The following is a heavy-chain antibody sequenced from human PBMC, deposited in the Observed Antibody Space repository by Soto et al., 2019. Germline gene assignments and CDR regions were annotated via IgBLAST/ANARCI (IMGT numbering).Heavy chain of an antibody. V-gene: IGHV3-23*01. CDR1: GFTFSSYA. Sequence: GGSLRLSCAASGFTFSSYAMSWFRQAPGKGLEWVSAISGSGGSTYYADSVKGRFTISRDNSKNTLYLQMNSLRAEDTAVYYCAKAQGYYYDSSGYFDYWGQGTLVTVSS. CDR2: ISGSGGST. D-gene: IGHD3-22*01. CDR3: AKAQGYYYDSSGYFDY. J-gene: IGHJ4*02.